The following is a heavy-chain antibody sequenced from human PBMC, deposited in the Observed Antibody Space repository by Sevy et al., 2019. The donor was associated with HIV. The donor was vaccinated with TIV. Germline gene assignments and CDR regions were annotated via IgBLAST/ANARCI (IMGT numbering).Heavy chain of an antibody. CDR1: GYNIKNYA. CDR3: ASPFLYSNAPEDDY. J-gene: IGHJ4*02. Sequence: ASVKVSCKASGYNIKNYAINWVRQAPGQGLEWMGWINTNTGNPTYAQAFKGRFVFSLDTSVSTAYLQITSLEAEDTAIYFCASPFLYSNAPEDDYWGQGTLVTVSS. V-gene: IGHV7-4-1*02. CDR2: INTNTGNP. D-gene: IGHD5-18*01.